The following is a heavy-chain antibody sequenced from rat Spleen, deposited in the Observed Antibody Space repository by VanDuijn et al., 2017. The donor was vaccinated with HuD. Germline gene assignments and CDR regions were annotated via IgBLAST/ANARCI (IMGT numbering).Heavy chain of an antibody. CDR1: GFSLSNYG. CDR2: MRYDGDT. D-gene: IGHD1-10*01. J-gene: IGHJ4*01. V-gene: IGHV2S30*01. Sequence: QVQLKESGPGLVQPSQTLSLTCTVSGFSLSNYGVIWVRQTPGKGLEWMGRMRYDGDTYYNSALKSRLSISRDTSKNQVFLKLNSLQTNDTAIYYCTRSPYNNYVMDAWGQGASVTVSS. CDR3: TRSPYNNYVMDA.